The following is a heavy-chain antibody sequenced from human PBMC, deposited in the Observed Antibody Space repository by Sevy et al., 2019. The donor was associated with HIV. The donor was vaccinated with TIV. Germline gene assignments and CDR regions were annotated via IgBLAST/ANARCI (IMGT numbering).Heavy chain of an antibody. J-gene: IGHJ6*02. Sequence: SETLSLTCAVSGGSISSGGYSWSWIRQPPGKGLEWIGYIYHSGSTYYNPSLKGRVTISVDRSKNQFSLKLSSVTAADTAVDYCARGRYSGYDLGGYYYYYGMDVWGQGTTVTVSS. CDR2: IYHSGST. CDR1: GGSISSGGYS. D-gene: IGHD5-12*01. V-gene: IGHV4-30-2*01. CDR3: ARGRYSGYDLGGYYYYYGMDV.